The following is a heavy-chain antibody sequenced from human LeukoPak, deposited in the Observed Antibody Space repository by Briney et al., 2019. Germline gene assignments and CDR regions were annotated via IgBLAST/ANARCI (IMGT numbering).Heavy chain of an antibody. Sequence: PGGSLRLSCAASGFTFSSYAMSWVRQAPGKGLEWVSAISGSGGSTYYADSVKGRFTISRDNSKNTLYLQMNSLRPEDTAVYYCAKGGGSGYGSGSLSNWGQGALVTVSS. J-gene: IGHJ4*02. V-gene: IGHV3-23*01. CDR2: ISGSGGST. CDR3: AKGGGSGYGSGSLSN. CDR1: GFTFSSYA. D-gene: IGHD3-10*01.